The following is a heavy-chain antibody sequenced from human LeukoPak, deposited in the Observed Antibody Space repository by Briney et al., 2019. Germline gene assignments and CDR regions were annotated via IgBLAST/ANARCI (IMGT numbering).Heavy chain of an antibody. CDR3: ARVTSQDKRGFDY. V-gene: IGHV6-1*01. J-gene: IGHJ4*02. D-gene: IGHD1-20*01. CDR1: GDSVSSNSAA. Sequence: SQTLSLTCAISGDSVSSNSAAWHWIRQSPSRGLEWLGRTYYRSKWYNDYEVSVKSRITINPDTSKNQFSLQLNSVTPEDTAVYYCARVTSQDKRGFDYWGQGTLVTVSS. CDR2: TYYRSKWYN.